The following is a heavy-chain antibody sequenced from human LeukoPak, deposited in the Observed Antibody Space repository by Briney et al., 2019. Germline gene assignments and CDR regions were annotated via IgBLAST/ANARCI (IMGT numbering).Heavy chain of an antibody. CDR1: GGSFSGYY. CDR2: TNHSGTT. Sequence: SETLSLTCAVYGGSFSGYYWSWIRQPPGKGRKGIGETNHSGTTNYNPSLKSRVTISVDTSKNQFSLKLSSVTAADTAVYYCARGGAAAGYYYYYYGMDVWGQGTTVTVSS. CDR3: ARGGAAAGYYYYYYGMDV. D-gene: IGHD6-13*01. J-gene: IGHJ6*02. V-gene: IGHV4-34*01.